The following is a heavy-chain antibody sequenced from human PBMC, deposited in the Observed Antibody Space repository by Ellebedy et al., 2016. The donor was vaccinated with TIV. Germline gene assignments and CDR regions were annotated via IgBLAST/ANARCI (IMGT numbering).Heavy chain of an antibody. CDR3: ARFGNDIVLGPGAASDHGFDI. D-gene: IGHD2-2*01. V-gene: IGHV1-69*13. CDR1: GGTLLKHG. CDR2: IIPLSGTT. Sequence: SVKVSXXTSGGTLLKHGISWVRQAPGQGLEWLGGIIPLSGTTIYAPKFQGRLKMTADESTGTTYMALSTLTSDDTAVYYCARFGNDIVLGPGAASDHGFDIWGQGTLITVSS. J-gene: IGHJ3*02.